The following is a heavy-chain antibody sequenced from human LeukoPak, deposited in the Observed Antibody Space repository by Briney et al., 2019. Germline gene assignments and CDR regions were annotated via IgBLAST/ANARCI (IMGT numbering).Heavy chain of an antibody. Sequence: SETLSLTCTVSGGSISSSSYYWGWIRQPPGKGLEWIGSIYYSGSTYYNPSLKSRVTISVDTSKNQFSLKLSSVTAADTAVYHCARDWFRNSAHHAFDIWGQGTMVTVSS. J-gene: IGHJ3*02. CDR3: ARDWFRNSAHHAFDI. D-gene: IGHD4-23*01. V-gene: IGHV4-39*07. CDR1: GGSISSSSYY. CDR2: IYYSGST.